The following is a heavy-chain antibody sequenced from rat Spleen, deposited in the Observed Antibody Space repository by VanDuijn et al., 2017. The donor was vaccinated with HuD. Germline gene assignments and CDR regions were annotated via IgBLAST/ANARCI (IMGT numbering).Heavy chain of an antibody. D-gene: IGHD4-3*01. CDR1: GFTFTSYH. CDR3: ARDFGPFGITY. CDR2: IWTVGTK. V-gene: IGHV2-43*01. J-gene: IGHJ2*01. Sequence: VQLKESGPGLVQPSQTLSPSCTVFGFTFTSYHVSWVRHPPGKGLEWLGIIWTVGTKAYNSLLKSRLSITRDTSKSQVFLKMNSLQSEDTATYSCARDFGPFGITYWGQGVMVTVSS.